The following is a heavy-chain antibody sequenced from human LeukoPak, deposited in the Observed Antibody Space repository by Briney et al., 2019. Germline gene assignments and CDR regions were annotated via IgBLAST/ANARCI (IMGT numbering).Heavy chain of an antibody. Sequence: SETLSLTCAVYGGSFSGYYWRCLLRPPGKGVEWSGEINHSGSTNYNPSLTSRVTISVDTSKKQFSLKLSSVTAADTAVYYCARGIVATSYYYMDVWGKGTTVTVSS. CDR2: INHSGST. CDR1: GGSFSGYY. J-gene: IGHJ6*03. V-gene: IGHV4-34*01. D-gene: IGHD5-12*01. CDR3: ARGIVATSYYYMDV.